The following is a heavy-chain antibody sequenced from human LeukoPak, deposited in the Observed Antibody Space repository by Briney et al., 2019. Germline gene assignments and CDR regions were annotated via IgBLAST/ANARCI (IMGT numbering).Heavy chain of an antibody. J-gene: IGHJ4*02. CDR3: ARAVATITPGYFDY. D-gene: IGHD5-12*01. CDR1: GGSISYSSYY. Sequence: SETLSLTCTVSGGSISYSSYYWGWIRQPPGKGLEWIGSLYYSGSTYYNPSLKSRVTISVDTSKNQFSLKLSSVTAADTAVYYCARAVATITPGYFDYWGQGTLVTVSS. CDR2: LYYSGST. V-gene: IGHV4-39*07.